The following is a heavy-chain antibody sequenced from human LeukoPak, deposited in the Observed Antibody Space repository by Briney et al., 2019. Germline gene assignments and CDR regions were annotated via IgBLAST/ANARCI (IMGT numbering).Heavy chain of an antibody. V-gene: IGHV3-30-3*01. Sequence: GGSLRLSCAASGFTFSSYAMHWVRQAPGKGLEWVAVISYDGSNKYYADSVKGRFTISRDNSKNTLYLQMNSLRAEDTAVYYCARVQYYDSSDYWGQGTLVTVSS. CDR3: ARVQYYDSSDY. D-gene: IGHD3-22*01. CDR2: ISYDGSNK. J-gene: IGHJ4*02. CDR1: GFTFSSYA.